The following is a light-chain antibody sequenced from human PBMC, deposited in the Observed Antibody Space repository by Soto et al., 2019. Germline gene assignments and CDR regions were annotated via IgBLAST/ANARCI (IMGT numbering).Light chain of an antibody. V-gene: IGLV2-14*01. CDR2: DVS. Sequence: QSALTQPASVSGSPGQSITISCTGTSSDVGRYNYVSLYQQHPGKAPKLIIYDVSYRPSGVSDRFSGSKSGNTASLTISGLQAEDEADYYCSSYTGSSTSFGGGTKVTVL. J-gene: IGLJ3*02. CDR1: SSDVGRYNY. CDR3: SSYTGSSTS.